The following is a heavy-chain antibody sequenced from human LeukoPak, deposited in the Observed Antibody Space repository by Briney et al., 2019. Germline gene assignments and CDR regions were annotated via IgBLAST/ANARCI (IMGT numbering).Heavy chain of an antibody. CDR3: ARYGVYRGMDV. J-gene: IGHJ6*02. V-gene: IGHV4-4*07. CDR1: GASINSHH. Sequence: PSETLSLPCTVSGASINSHHWSWIRQPAGKGLEWIGRIYISGSTNYNSSHQSRVTMSVDTSKNQFSLKLSSVTAADTAVYYCARYGVYRGMDVWGQGTTVTVSS. D-gene: IGHD5-12*01. CDR2: IYISGST.